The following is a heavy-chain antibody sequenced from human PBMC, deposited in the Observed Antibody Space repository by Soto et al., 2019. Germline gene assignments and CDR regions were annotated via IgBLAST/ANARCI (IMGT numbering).Heavy chain of an antibody. CDR1: GYTFTSYY. J-gene: IGHJ5*02. CDR2: INPSGGST. V-gene: IGHV1-46*01. Sequence: ASVKVSCKASGYTFTSYYMHWVRQAPGQGLEWMGIINPSGGSTSYAQKFQGRVTMTRDTSTSTVYMELSSLRSEDTAVYYCARDQEGIAAARRYNWFDPWGQGTLVTVS. CDR3: ARDQEGIAAARRYNWFDP. D-gene: IGHD6-13*01.